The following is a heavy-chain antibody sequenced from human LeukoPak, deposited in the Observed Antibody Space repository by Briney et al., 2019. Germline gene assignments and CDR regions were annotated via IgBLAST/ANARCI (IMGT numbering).Heavy chain of an antibody. D-gene: IGHD6-13*01. CDR2: ISGSGGST. CDR3: AKCKQQLVLHY. V-gene: IGHV3-23*01. Sequence: SGVSLRLSCAASGFTFSSCAMSWVRQAPGKGLEWVAAISGSGGSTYYADSVKGRFTISRDNSKNTLYLQMNSLRAEDTAVYYCAKCKQQLVLHYWGQGTLVTVSP. CDR1: GFTFSSCA. J-gene: IGHJ4*02.